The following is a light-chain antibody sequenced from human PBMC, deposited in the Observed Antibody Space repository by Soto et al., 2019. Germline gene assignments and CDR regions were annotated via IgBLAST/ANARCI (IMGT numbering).Light chain of an antibody. Sequence: DIQMTQSPSSLSASVGDRVTITCRASQSISSYLNCYQQKPGKAPKLLIYAASSFQSGVPSRFSGSGSGTDFTLTISSLQPEDFATYYCQQSYSTPITFGQGTRREIK. CDR2: AAS. CDR1: QSISSY. CDR3: QQSYSTPIT. V-gene: IGKV1-39*01. J-gene: IGKJ5*01.